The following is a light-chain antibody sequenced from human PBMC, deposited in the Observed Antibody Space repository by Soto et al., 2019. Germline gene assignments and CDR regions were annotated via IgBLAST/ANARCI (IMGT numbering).Light chain of an antibody. V-gene: IGKV3-20*01. CDR2: VAS. J-gene: IGKJ1*01. Sequence: EIVLTQSPGTLSLSPGERATLSCRASQSVSNYLAWYQQKPGQAPRPLIYVASSRATGIPDRFSGSGSGTDFTLTISRLEPEDFAVYYCQQYGGSPQTFGQGTKVEIK. CDR3: QQYGGSPQT. CDR1: QSVSNY.